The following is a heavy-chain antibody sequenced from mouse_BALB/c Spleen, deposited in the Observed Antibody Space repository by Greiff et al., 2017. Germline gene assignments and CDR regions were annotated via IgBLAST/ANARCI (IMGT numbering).Heavy chain of an antibody. J-gene: IGHJ1*01. CDR1: GFSLTSYG. CDR2: IWSGGST. V-gene: IGHV2-2*02. Sequence: VQLKESGPGLVQPSQSLSITCTVSGFSLTSYGVHWVRQSPGKGLEWLGVIWSGGSTDYNAAFISRLSISKDNSKSQVFFKMNSLQANDTAIYYCASPIHYYGYDWYFDSGAQGPRSPSPQ. CDR3: ASPIHYYGYDWYFDS. D-gene: IGHD1-2*01.